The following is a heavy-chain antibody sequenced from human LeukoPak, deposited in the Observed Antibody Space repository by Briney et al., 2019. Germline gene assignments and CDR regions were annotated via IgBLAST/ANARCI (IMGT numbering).Heavy chain of an antibody. CDR1: GFTFSSYA. CDR3: ARGFRGASFDY. CDR2: ISGSGVYT. V-gene: IGHV3-23*01. Sequence: GGSLRLSCAASGFTFSSYAMSWVRQAPGKGLEWVSGISGSGVYTYYADSVKGRLTISRDNSKNTLYLQMNSLTAEDTAVYYCARGFRGASFDYWGQGTLVTVSS. D-gene: IGHD1-26*01. J-gene: IGHJ4*02.